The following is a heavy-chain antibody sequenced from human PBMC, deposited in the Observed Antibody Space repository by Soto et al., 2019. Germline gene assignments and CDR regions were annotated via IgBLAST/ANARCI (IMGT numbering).Heavy chain of an antibody. D-gene: IGHD6-19*01. J-gene: IGHJ6*02. V-gene: IGHV4-39*01. CDR3: ARQTYGGSGWYADYYYYGMDV. CDR1: GGSISSSSYY. Sequence: SETLSLTCTVSGGSISSSSYYWGWIRQPPGKGLEWIGSIYYSGSTYYNPSLKSRVTISVDTSKNQFSLKLSSVTAADTAVYYCARQTYGGSGWYADYYYYGMDVWGQGTTVTVSS. CDR2: IYYSGST.